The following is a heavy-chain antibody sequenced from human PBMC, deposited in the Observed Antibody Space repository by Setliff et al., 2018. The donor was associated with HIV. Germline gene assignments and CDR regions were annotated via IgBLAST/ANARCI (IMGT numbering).Heavy chain of an antibody. CDR1: GGSISRLY. CDR2: ISYNGKT. J-gene: IGHJ3*02. Sequence: SETLSLTCTVSGGSISRLYWTWIRQPPGKGLEWIGYISYNGKTDYNSSLKNRVTLSVDTSNNQFSLMMTSVTAADTAVYYCARAGDYYDTRNYLTRGPTAFDIWGQGTMVTVSS. V-gene: IGHV4-59*11. D-gene: IGHD3-22*01. CDR3: ARAGDYYDTRNYLTRGPTAFDI.